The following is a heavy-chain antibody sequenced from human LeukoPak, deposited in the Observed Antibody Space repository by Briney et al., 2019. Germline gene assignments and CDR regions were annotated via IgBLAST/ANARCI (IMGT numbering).Heavy chain of an antibody. CDR3: ARGIDYYDSSGYYYGAFDI. J-gene: IGHJ3*02. CDR1: GFTFSDHY. CDR2: TRNKANSYTT. D-gene: IGHD3-22*01. V-gene: IGHV3-72*01. Sequence: GGSLRLSCAASGFTFSDHYMDWVRQAPGKGLEWVGRTRNKANSYTTEYAASVKGRFTISRDDSKNSLYLQMNSLETEVTAVYYCARGIDYYDSSGYYYGAFDIWGQGTMVTVSS.